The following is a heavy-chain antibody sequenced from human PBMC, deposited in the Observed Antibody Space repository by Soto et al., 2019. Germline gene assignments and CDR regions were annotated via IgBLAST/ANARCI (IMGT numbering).Heavy chain of an antibody. CDR1: GYSFTSYW. CDR2: IYPGDSDT. J-gene: IGHJ3*02. Sequence: PGESLKISCKGSGYSFTSYWIGWVRQIPGKGLEWMGIIYPGDSDTRYSPSFQGQVTISADKSISTAYLQWSSLKASDTAMYYCASRSGRYSGSYYRAFDIWGQGTMVTVSS. V-gene: IGHV5-51*01. CDR3: ASRSGRYSGSYYRAFDI. D-gene: IGHD1-26*01.